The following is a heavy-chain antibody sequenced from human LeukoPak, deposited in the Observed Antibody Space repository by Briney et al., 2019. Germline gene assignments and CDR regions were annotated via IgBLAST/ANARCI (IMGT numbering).Heavy chain of an antibody. V-gene: IGHV3-21*01. CDR1: GFTFSSYT. Sequence: SLRLSCAASGFTFSSYTMNWVRQAPGKGLEWVSSISTSSSYIYYADSVKGRFTISRDNAKNSLYLRMNSLRAEDTAVYYCARVSGTFGELYWGQGTLVTVSS. CDR2: ISTSSSYI. D-gene: IGHD3-10*01. CDR3: ARVSGTFGELY. J-gene: IGHJ4*02.